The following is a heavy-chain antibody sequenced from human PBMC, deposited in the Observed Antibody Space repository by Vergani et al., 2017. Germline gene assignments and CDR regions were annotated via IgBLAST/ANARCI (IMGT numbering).Heavy chain of an antibody. CDR1: GFTFSNAW. J-gene: IGHJ4*02. CDR2: IKSTTDDGTT. V-gene: IGHV3-15*01. Sequence: EVQLVESGGGLVKPGGSLRLSCAASGFTFSNAWMSWVRQAPGKGLEWVGRIKSTTDDGTTDYAAPVKGRFTISRDDSKNTLYLQMNSLKTEDTAVYYCTTSFFGVVIISDYWGQGTLVTVSS. CDR3: TTSFFGVVIISDY. D-gene: IGHD3-3*01.